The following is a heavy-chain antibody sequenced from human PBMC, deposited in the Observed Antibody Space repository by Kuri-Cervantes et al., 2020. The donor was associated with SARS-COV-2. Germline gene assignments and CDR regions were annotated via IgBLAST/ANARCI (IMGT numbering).Heavy chain of an antibody. CDR1: GGSFSGYY. J-gene: IGHJ2*01. CDR3: VRGRPTVTTRYFDL. D-gene: IGHD4-17*01. V-gene: IGHV4-34*01. Sequence: SETLSLTCAVYGGSFSGYYWSWIRQPPGKGLEWIGEINHSGRTTNNPSLKSRVTISVDTSKNQLSLKLTSVTAADTAVYYCVRGRPTVTTRYFDLWGRGTLVTVSS. CDR2: INHSGRT.